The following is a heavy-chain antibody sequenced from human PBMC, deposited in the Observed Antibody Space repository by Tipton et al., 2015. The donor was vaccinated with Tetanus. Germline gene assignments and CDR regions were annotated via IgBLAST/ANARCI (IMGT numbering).Heavy chain of an antibody. Sequence: SLRLSCAASGFTFSDYYMSWIRQAPGKGLEWVSYISSSGSTIYYADSVKGRFSISRDNSKNTVYLQMNSLRDEDTAVYYCAKDPASRGWFDPWGQGTLVSVSS. V-gene: IGHV3-11*01. J-gene: IGHJ5*02. CDR1: GFTFSDYY. CDR3: AKDPASRGWFDP. CDR2: ISSSGSTI.